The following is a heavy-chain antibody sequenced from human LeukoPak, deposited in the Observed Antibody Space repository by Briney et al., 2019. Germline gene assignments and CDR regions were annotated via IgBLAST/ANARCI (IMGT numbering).Heavy chain of an antibody. CDR1: GYTFTRYY. D-gene: IGHD6-6*01. Sequence: GASVKVSCKAPGYTFTRYYMHWVRQAPGQGLEWMGWNNPNSGGTNYAQKFQGRVTMTRDTAISTAYMELSRLRSDDTAVYYCARVHEGSSSSYWGQGTLVTVSS. J-gene: IGHJ4*02. CDR2: NNPNSGGT. V-gene: IGHV1-2*02. CDR3: ARVHEGSSSSY.